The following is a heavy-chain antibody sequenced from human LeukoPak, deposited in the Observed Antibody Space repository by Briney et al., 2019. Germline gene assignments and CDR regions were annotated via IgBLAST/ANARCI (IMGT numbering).Heavy chain of an antibody. CDR3: AKETVVVVAATPDAFDI. CDR2: ISGGGGST. V-gene: IGHV3-23*01. D-gene: IGHD2-15*01. Sequence: GGSLRLSCAASGFTFSSYAMSWVRQAPGKGLEWVSGISGGGGSTHYADSGADWVTISRDNSKHTLYLRITRLRGEDTAVYYFAKETVVVVAATPDAFDIWGHGTMVTVSS. J-gene: IGHJ3*02. CDR1: GFTFSSYA.